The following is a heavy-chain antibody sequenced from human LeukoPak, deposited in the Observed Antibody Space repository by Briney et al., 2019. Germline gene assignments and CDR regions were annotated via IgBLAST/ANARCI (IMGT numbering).Heavy chain of an antibody. V-gene: IGHV1-46*01. CDR3: ARGVVRGVYYMDG. CDR1: GYTFTTYH. Sequence: ASVKVSCKASGYTFTTYHIHWVRQAPGQGLEWMGIINPSSGGTTYAQKFQGRVTMTRDTSTSTLYMELSSLRSQDTAVYYCARGVVRGVYYMDGWGKGTTVTGSS. CDR2: INPSSGGT. D-gene: IGHD3-10*01. J-gene: IGHJ6*03.